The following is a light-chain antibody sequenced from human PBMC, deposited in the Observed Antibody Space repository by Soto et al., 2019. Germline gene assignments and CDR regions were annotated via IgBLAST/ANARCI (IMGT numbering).Light chain of an antibody. CDR3: ATWDVSLSAWV. CDR1: SSNIGAGYD. Sequence: QSVLTQTPSVSGAPGQRVTISCTGRSSNIGAGYDVHWYQHLPGTAPKLLIYGTTNRPSGVPDRFSGSKSGISASLAITGLQAEDEADYYCATWDVSLSAWVFGGGTKVTVL. CDR2: GTT. V-gene: IGLV1-40*01. J-gene: IGLJ3*02.